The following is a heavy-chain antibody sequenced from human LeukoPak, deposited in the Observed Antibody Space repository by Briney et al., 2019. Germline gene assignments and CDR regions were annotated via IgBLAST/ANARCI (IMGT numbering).Heavy chain of an antibody. Sequence: GGSLRLSCAASGFTFSSYVMHWVRQAPGKGLEWVAVISYDGSNKYYADSVKGRFTISRDNSKNTLYLQMNSLRAEDTAVYYCACNRWLQSPFDYWGQGTLVTVSS. D-gene: IGHD5-24*01. V-gene: IGHV3-30*03. CDR2: ISYDGSNK. CDR3: ACNRWLQSPFDY. CDR1: GFTFSSYV. J-gene: IGHJ4*02.